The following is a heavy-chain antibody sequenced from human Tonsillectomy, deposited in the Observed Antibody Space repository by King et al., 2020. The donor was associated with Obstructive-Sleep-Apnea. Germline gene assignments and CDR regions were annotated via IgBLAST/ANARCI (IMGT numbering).Heavy chain of an antibody. J-gene: IGHJ4*02. CDR1: VFTFSSYS. Sequence: QLVQSGGGLVKPGGSLRLSCAASVFTFSSYSMNWVRQAPGKGLEWVSSISSDSRYIYYADSMKGRFTISRDNAKNSLYLQMNSLRAEDTAVYYCARWETKVVAPDDYWGQGTLVTVSS. D-gene: IGHD4-23*01. CDR3: ARWETKVVAPDDY. V-gene: IGHV3-21*01. CDR2: ISSDSRYI.